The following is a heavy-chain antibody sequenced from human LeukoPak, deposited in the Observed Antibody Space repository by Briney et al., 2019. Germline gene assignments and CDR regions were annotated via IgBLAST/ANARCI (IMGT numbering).Heavy chain of an antibody. V-gene: IGHV5-51*01. CDR3: ARHPSLFYCSRTRCYLSWFDP. D-gene: IGHD2-2*01. Sequence: GEPLKITCKACGYGFLSPWSGCRCRKTPKGLKTIRIIYAVYSNTRYSPSFQGQVTISADKSISTAYLQWSSLKASDPAMYYCARHPSLFYCSRTRCYLSWFDPWGRGTLVTVSS. CDR1: GYGFLSPW. J-gene: IGHJ5*02. CDR2: IYAVYSNT.